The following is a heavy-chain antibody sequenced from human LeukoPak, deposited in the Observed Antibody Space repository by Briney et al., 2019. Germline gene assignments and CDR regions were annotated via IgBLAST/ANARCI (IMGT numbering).Heavy chain of an antibody. J-gene: IGHJ4*02. Sequence: GGSLRLSCAASGFTFSNYAMSWVRQAPGKGLEWVSSLNGRGDSPYYADSVKGRFTISRDDSKNTLYLQMHSLRVEDTAVYYCAKGPHRDYWGQGTLLTVSS. V-gene: IGHV3-23*01. CDR2: LNGRGDSP. CDR3: AKGPHRDY. CDR1: GFTFSNYA.